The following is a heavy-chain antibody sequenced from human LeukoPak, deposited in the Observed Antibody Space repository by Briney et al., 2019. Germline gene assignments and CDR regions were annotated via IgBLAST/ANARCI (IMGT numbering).Heavy chain of an antibody. CDR1: GGPISWYY. J-gene: IGHJ3*02. D-gene: IGHD4-17*01. CDR3: ARGNTGKGSFDI. CDR2: IYISGST. V-gene: IGHV4-4*07. Sequence: SETLTLTCAVSGGPISWYYWSWIRQPAGKALEWIGRIYISGSTNYTPSLECRVTMSVDTSKNQFSLKVSSVTAADTAVYYCARGNTGKGSFDIWGQGTMVTVSS.